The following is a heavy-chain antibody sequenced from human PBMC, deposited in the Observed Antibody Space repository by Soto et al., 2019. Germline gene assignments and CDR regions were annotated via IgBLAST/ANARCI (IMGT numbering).Heavy chain of an antibody. V-gene: IGHV3-48*02. CDR3: ARDSVYSYGFSYFDY. CDR2: ISSSSSTI. J-gene: IGHJ4*02. CDR1: GFTFSSYS. Sequence: PGGSLRLSCASSGFTFSSYSMNWVRQAPGKGLEWVSYISSSSSTIYYADSVKGRFTISRDNAKNSLYLQMNSLRDEDTAVYYCARDSVYSYGFSYFDYWGQGTLVTVSS. D-gene: IGHD5-18*01.